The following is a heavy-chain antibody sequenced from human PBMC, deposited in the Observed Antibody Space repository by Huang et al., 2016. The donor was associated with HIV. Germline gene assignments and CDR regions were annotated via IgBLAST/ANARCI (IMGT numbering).Heavy chain of an antibody. CDR1: GYTFNGYW. CDR2: IDPGDSDT. D-gene: IGHD2-2*01. J-gene: IGHJ3*02. CDR3: ARQGVGDFVVEPTGLGAFDI. Sequence: EVQLVQSGAVVKKPGESLKISCKGSGYTFNGYWIGWVRQMPGKGLEWMGIIDPGDSDTTYSPSVQGQVTISADKSISTAYLQWSGLKASDTAMYYCARQGVGDFVVEPTGLGAFDIWGQGTMVTVSS. V-gene: IGHV5-51*01.